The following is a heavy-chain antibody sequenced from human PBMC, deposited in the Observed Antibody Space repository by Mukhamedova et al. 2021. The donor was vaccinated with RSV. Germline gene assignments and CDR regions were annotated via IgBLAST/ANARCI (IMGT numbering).Heavy chain of an antibody. CDR2: IYTGGST. J-gene: IGHJ4*02. CDR1: Y. V-gene: IGHV3-53*01. CDR3: PRDGGRVASLEWLTFAY. Sequence: YMSWVRQTPGKGLEWVAVIYTGGSTYYADSVKCRFTVSRDNSENTLYLQMNSLKAEDTAVYYCPRDGGRVASLEWLTFAYWGPRALVTV. D-gene: IGHD3-3*02.